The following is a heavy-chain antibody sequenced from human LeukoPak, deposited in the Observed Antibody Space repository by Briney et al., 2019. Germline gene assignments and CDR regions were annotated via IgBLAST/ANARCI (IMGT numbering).Heavy chain of an antibody. D-gene: IGHD3-10*01. V-gene: IGHV3-23*01. CDR1: GFTFSSYA. Sequence: GGSLRLSCAASGFTFSSYAMSWVRQAPGKGLEWVSAISGSGGSTYYADSVKGRFTISRDNSKNTLYLQLSSLRAEDTAVYYCAKWRTAGFIGNDAFDIWGQGTMVTVSS. J-gene: IGHJ3*02. CDR3: AKWRTAGFIGNDAFDI. CDR2: ISGSGGST.